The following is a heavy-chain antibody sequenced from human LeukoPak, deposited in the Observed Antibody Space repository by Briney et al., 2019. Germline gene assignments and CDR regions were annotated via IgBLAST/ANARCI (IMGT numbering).Heavy chain of an antibody. J-gene: IGHJ4*02. Sequence: GGSPRLSCAASGFTFMNYAMSWVRQAPGKGLEWVSAISGSGGSTYYADSVKGRFTISRDNSKNTLYLQMNSLRAEDTAVYYCAKGSRQEAVAVWGQGTLVTVSS. CDR2: ISGSGGST. CDR3: AKGSRQEAVAV. CDR1: GFTFMNYA. V-gene: IGHV3-23*01. D-gene: IGHD6-19*01.